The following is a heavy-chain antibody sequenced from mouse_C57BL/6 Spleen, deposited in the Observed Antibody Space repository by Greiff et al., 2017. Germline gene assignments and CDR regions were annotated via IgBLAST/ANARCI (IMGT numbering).Heavy chain of an antibody. Sequence: EVQLQESGPELVKPGASVKIPCKASGYTFTDYNMDWVKQSHGKSLEWIGDINPNNGGTIYNQKFKGKATLTVDKSSSTAYMELRSLTSEDTAVYYCARGPRYGSSSYYFDYWGQGTTLTVSS. V-gene: IGHV1-18*01. CDR2: INPNNGGT. CDR1: GYTFTDYN. D-gene: IGHD1-1*01. CDR3: ARGPRYGSSSYYFDY. J-gene: IGHJ2*01.